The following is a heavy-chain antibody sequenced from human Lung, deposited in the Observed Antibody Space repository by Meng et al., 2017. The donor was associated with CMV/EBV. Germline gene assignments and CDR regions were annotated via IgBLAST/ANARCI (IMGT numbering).Heavy chain of an antibody. V-gene: IGHV3-48*03. Sequence: GESLKISCAASQFTFSRYEMNWFRQAPGKGLEWISNIDSPGTTVYYADSVRGRFTISRDNAKNLLFLQMNSLRVDDTAVYYCARGSGSDYFGAFDVWGQGTMVTVSS. D-gene: IGHD1-26*01. CDR3: ARGSGSDYFGAFDV. CDR2: IDSPGTTV. J-gene: IGHJ3*01. CDR1: QFTFSRYE.